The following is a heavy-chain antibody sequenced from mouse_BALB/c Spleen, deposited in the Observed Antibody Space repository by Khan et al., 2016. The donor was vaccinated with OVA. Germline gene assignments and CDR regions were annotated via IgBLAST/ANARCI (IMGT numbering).Heavy chain of an antibody. CDR2: ISYSGST. J-gene: IGHJ1*01. CDR3: ARSTTVVATRYFDV. V-gene: IGHV3-2*02. Sequence: DVQLQESGPGLVKPSQSLSLTCTVTGYSITSDYAWNWIRQFPGNKLEWMGYISYSGSTSYNPSLKSRISITRDTSKNKFFLQLNSVTTEDTATDYCARSTTVVATRYFDVWGAGTTVTVSS. D-gene: IGHD1-1*01. CDR1: GYSITSDYA.